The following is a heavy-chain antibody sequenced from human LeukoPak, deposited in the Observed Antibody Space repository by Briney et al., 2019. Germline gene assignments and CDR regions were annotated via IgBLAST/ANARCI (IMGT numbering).Heavy chain of an antibody. D-gene: IGHD1-26*01. CDR2: ISISGGGT. CDR1: GFIFTNYA. Sequence: GGSLRLSCAASGFIFTNYAMSWVRQAPGKGLEWVSAISISGGGTYYADSVKGRFTISRDNSKNTLYLQMNSLRAEDTAVYYCAKAGEVGAIDYWGQGTLVTVSS. V-gene: IGHV3-23*01. J-gene: IGHJ4*02. CDR3: AKAGEVGAIDY.